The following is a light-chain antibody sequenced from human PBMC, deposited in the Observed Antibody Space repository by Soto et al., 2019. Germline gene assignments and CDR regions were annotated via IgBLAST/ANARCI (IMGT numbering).Light chain of an antibody. J-gene: IGKJ5*01. V-gene: IGKV3-15*01. CDR1: QGVTTN. CDR3: QQYNNWPFS. CDR2: DVS. Sequence: ILRTQSPATLSVSPGDRVTLSCRAGQGVTTNFAWYQQKSGQSPRLLIYDVSSRATGVPSRFSGTGSETDFTLTISGLQSEDSAIYFCQQYNNWPFSFGPGTRLEIK.